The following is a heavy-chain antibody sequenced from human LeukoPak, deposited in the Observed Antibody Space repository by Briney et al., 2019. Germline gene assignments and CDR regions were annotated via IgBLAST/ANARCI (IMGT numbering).Heavy chain of an antibody. CDR2: IWYDGSNK. Sequence: GGSLRLSCAASGFTFSTDEIHWVRQAPGKGLEWVAVIWYDGSNKYYADSVKGRFTISRDNSENTLYLQMNSLRAEDTAVYYCARDEGVYNYGTSFDYWGQGTLVTVSS. CDR1: GFTFSTDE. CDR3: ARDEGVYNYGTSFDY. V-gene: IGHV3-33*01. J-gene: IGHJ4*02. D-gene: IGHD1-1*01.